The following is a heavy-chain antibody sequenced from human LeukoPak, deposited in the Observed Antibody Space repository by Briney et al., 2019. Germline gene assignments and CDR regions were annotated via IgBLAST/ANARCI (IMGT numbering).Heavy chain of an antibody. Sequence: SETLSHTCTVSGGSISSYYWSWIRQPAGKGLEWIGRIYTSGSTNYNPSLKSRVTISVDTSKNQFSLKLSSVTAADTAVYYCARGVSAAALAGSGAFDIWGQGTMVTVSS. CDR2: IYTSGST. V-gene: IGHV4-4*07. J-gene: IGHJ3*02. D-gene: IGHD3-3*01. CDR3: ARGVSAAALAGSGAFDI. CDR1: GGSISSYY.